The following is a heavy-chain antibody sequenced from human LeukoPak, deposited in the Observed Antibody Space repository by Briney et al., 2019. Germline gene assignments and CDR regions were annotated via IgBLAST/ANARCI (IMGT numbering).Heavy chain of an antibody. J-gene: IGHJ6*03. CDR1: GGSFSGYY. D-gene: IGHD3-3*01. Sequence: SETLSLTCAVYGGSFSGYYWSWIRQPPGKGLEWIGEINHSGSTNYNPSLNSRVTIAVETAKNQCSLKLSSVTAADTAVYYWARGVNSGYFTGNYDMDVWGKGTTVTVSS. CDR3: ARGVNSGYFTGNYDMDV. V-gene: IGHV4-34*01. CDR2: INHSGST.